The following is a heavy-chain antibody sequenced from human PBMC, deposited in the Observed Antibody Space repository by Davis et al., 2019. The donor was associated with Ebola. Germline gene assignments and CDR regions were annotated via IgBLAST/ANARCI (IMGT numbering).Heavy chain of an antibody. CDR3: ARGPGIFGVVIIPAFDY. J-gene: IGHJ4*02. CDR1: GYTFTGYY. D-gene: IGHD3-3*01. V-gene: IGHV1-2*06. CDR2: IHPINGGT. Sequence: AASVKVSCKASGYTFTGYYMHWVRQAPGQGLEWMGRIHPINGGTNYAQKFQGRVTMTRDTSISTAYMELSRLRSDDTAVYYCARGPGIFGVVIIPAFDYWGQGTLVTVSS.